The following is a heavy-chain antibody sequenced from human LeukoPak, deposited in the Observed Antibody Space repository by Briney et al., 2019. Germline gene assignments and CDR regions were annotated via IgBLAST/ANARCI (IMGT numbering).Heavy chain of an antibody. V-gene: IGHV2-5*02. CDR2: IHWDDDK. CDR1: GVSLSTIGGG. Sequence: KGSGPTLVNPTQTLTLTCTFSGVSLSTIGGGVCWIRQPPGKALEWLTLIHWDDDKRYSPSLKSRLTITKDTSKNQVVLTTTNMDPVDTATYYCAHRRTHCGMDVWGKGTTVSVSS. CDR3: AHRRTHCGMDV. D-gene: IGHD1/OR15-1a*01. J-gene: IGHJ6*04.